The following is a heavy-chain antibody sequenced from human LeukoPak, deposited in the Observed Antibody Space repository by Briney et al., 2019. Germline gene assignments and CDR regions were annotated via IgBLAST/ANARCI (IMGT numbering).Heavy chain of an antibody. CDR2: ISSSSSYI. CDR1: GFTFDDYA. V-gene: IGHV3-21*01. J-gene: IGHJ2*01. D-gene: IGHD1-26*01. Sequence: GRSLRLSCAASGFTFDDYAMHWVRQAPGKGLEWVSSISSSSSYIYYADSVKGRFTISRDNAKNSLYLQMNSLRAEDTAVYYCARVKVEDWYFDLWGRGTLVTVSS. CDR3: ARVKVEDWYFDL.